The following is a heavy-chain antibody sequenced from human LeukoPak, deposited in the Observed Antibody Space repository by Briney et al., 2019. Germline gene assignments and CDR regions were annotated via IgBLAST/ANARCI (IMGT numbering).Heavy chain of an antibody. CDR3: ARGNWAQTYYYYGMDV. CDR1: GGSFSGYY. J-gene: IGHJ6*02. CDR2: INHSGST. Sequence: PSETLSLTCAVYGGSFSGYYWSWIRQPPGKGLEWIGEINHSGSTNYNPSLKSRVTISVDTSKNQFSLKLSSVTAADTAVYYCARGNWAQTYYYYGMDVWGQGTTVTVSS. D-gene: IGHD1-1*01. V-gene: IGHV4-34*01.